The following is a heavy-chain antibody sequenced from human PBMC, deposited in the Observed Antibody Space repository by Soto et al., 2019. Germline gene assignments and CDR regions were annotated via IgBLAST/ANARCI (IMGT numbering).Heavy chain of an antibody. V-gene: IGHV3-30-3*01. D-gene: IGHD5-18*01. Sequence: PGGSLRLSCAASGFTFSSYAMHWVREAPGKGLEWVAVISYDGINKYYADSVKGRFTISRDNSKNTLYLQMNSLRAEDTAVYYCARDLIPPMVIYYYYGMDVWGKGTTV. CDR1: GFTFSSYA. CDR3: ARDLIPPMVIYYYYGMDV. CDR2: ISYDGINK. J-gene: IGHJ6*04.